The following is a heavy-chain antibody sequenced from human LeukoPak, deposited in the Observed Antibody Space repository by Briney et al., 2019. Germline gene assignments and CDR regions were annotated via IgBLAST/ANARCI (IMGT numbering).Heavy chain of an antibody. D-gene: IGHD6-13*01. Sequence: SETLSLTCTVSGRSITTYYWSWIRQPPGKGLEWIAYMFHSGTPRYNPSLQSRVTISADTSKNQFSLNVRSTTAADTAVYYCARRRGWKQQLVYFDYWGQGTLATVSS. CDR2: MFHSGTP. CDR1: GRSITTYY. J-gene: IGHJ4*02. CDR3: ARRRGWKQQLVYFDY. V-gene: IGHV4-59*08.